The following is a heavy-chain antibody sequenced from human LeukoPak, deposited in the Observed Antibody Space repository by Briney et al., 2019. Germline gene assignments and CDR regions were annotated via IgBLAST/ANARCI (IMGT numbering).Heavy chain of an antibody. CDR3: ARAWGWFGGLNPYYYYYYMDV. J-gene: IGHJ6*03. CDR2: IYYSGST. Sequence: SETLSLTCTVSGGSISSYYWSWIRQPPGKGLEWIGYIYYSGSTNYNPSLKSRVTISVDTSKNQFSLKLSSVTAADTAVYYCARAWGWFGGLNPYYYYYYMDVWGKGTTVTISS. D-gene: IGHD3-10*01. CDR1: GGSISSYY. V-gene: IGHV4-59*01.